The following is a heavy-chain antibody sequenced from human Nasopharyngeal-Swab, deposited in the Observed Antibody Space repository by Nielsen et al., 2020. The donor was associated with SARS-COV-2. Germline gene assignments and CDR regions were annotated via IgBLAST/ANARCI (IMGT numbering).Heavy chain of an antibody. CDR1: GGSISSYY. J-gene: IGHJ6*02. D-gene: IGHD4-17*01. Sequence: SETLSLTCTVSGGSISSYYWSWIRQPPGKGLEWIGYIYYSGSTNYNPSLKSRVTISVDTSKNQFSLKLSSVTAADTAVYYCARDPRVTTVTIWGGYYYGMDVWGQGTTVTVSS. CDR2: IYYSGST. CDR3: ARDPRVTTVTIWGGYYYGMDV. V-gene: IGHV4-59*01.